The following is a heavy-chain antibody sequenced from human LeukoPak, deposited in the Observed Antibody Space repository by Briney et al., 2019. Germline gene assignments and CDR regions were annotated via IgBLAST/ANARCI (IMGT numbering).Heavy chain of an antibody. CDR2: IYYSGSP. Sequence: PSQTLSLTCTVSGDSISSADYYWSWIRQPPGKGLEWIGYIYYSGSPYYNPSLESRATVSVDTSRNQFSLKLNSVSAADTAVYYCARAEKHDGSGSYFDYWGQGTLVIVSS. D-gene: IGHD3-10*01. V-gene: IGHV4-30-4*01. CDR3: ARAEKHDGSGSYFDY. CDR1: GDSISSADYY. J-gene: IGHJ4*02.